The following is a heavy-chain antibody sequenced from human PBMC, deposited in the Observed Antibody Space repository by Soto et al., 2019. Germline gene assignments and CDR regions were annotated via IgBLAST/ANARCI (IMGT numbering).Heavy chain of an antibody. D-gene: IGHD4-17*01. J-gene: IGHJ6*02. CDR3: ARTYGDGYYYGMDV. CDR2: IYPGDSDT. Sequence: GESLKISCKGPGHLFNNHWIGWVRQMPGKGLEWMGIIYPGDSDTRYSPSFQGQVTISADKSISTAYLQWSSLKASDTAMYYCARTYGDGYYYGMDVWGQGTTVTVSS. CDR1: GHLFNNHW. V-gene: IGHV5-51*01.